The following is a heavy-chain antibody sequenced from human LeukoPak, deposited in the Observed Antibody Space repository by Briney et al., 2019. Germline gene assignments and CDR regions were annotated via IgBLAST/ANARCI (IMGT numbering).Heavy chain of an antibody. Sequence: WGSLRLSCAASGFTFSNAWMSWVRQAPGKGLEWVGRINSKTDGGTTDYAAPVKGRFTISRDDSKNTLYLQMNSLKTEDTAVYYCTTAAYCSGGSCYSGYFQHWGQGTLVTVSS. D-gene: IGHD2-15*01. CDR3: TTAAYCSGGSCYSGYFQH. CDR2: INSKTDGGTT. CDR1: GFTFSNAW. V-gene: IGHV3-15*01. J-gene: IGHJ1*01.